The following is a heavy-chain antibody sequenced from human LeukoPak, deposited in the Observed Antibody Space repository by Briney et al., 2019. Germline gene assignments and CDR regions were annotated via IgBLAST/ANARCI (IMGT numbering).Heavy chain of an antibody. CDR3: ARDQPTHFPDY. Sequence: ASVKVSCKASGYTFTSYDINWVRQATGQGLEWMGWISAYNGNTNYAQKLQGRVTMTTDTSTSTAYMELRSLRSDDTAVYYCARDQPTHFPDYWGQGTLVTVSS. CDR1: GYTFTSYD. CDR2: ISAYNGNT. D-gene: IGHD2/OR15-2a*01. V-gene: IGHV1-18*01. J-gene: IGHJ4*02.